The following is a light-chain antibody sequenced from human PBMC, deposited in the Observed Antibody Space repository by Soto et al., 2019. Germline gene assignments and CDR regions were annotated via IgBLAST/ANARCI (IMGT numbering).Light chain of an antibody. CDR1: ENVRTF. J-gene: IGKJ1*01. CDR3: QQYNIWPQT. V-gene: IGKV3-15*01. CDR2: GAS. Sequence: EVVLTQSPATLSLSPGERATLSCRASENVRTFVDWYQQKPGQAPRLLIYGASTRATGIPARFSGSGSGTEFTLTISSLQSEDFAVYFCQQYNIWPQTFGQGTKVDIK.